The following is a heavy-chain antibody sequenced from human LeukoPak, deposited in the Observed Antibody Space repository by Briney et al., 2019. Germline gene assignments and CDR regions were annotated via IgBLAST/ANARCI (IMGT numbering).Heavy chain of an antibody. V-gene: IGHV3-33*01. D-gene: IGHD6-19*01. CDR1: GFTFSSYG. CDR2: IWYDGSNK. Sequence: GGSLRLSCAASGFTFSSYGMHWVRQAPGKRLEWVAVIWYDGSNKYYADSVKGRFTISRDNSKNTLYLQMNSLRAEDTAVYYCARPRGSSGPPNYWGQGTLVTVSS. CDR3: ARPRGSSGPPNY. J-gene: IGHJ4*02.